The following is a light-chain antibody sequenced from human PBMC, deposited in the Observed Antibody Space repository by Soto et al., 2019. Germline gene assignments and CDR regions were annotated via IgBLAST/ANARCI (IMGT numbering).Light chain of an antibody. CDR3: EQYDTSPRT. V-gene: IGKV3-20*01. CDR1: QSVSSNY. Sequence: EVMLTQSPGTLSLSPGERATLSCRASQSVSSNYLAWYHQKSDQAPRLLIYGASNRATGIPDRFSGSGSGTECTLTIRRLEPEGFAVYYCEQYDTSPRTFGQGTKVEFK. CDR2: GAS. J-gene: IGKJ1*01.